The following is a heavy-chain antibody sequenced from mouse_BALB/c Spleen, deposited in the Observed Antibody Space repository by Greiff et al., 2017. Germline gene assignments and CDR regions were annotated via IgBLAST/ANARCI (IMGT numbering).Heavy chain of an antibody. J-gene: IGHJ3*01. D-gene: IGHD1-1*02. CDR1: GYTFTSYW. CDR2: IYPGNSDT. V-gene: IGHV1-5*01. Sequence: VQLKESGTVLARPGASVKMSCKASGYTFTSYWMHWVKQRPGQGLEWIGAIYPGNSDTSYNQKFKGKAKLTAVTSTSTAYMELSSLTNEDSAVYYCTRAYYGQAWFAYWGQGTLVTVSA. CDR3: TRAYYGQAWFAY.